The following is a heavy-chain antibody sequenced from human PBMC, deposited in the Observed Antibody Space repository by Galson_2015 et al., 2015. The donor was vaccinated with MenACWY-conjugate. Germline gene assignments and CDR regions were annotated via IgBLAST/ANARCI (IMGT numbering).Heavy chain of an antibody. CDR2: IYHSGST. D-gene: IGHD3-22*01. Sequence: ETLSLTCAVSGGSISSSNWWSWVRQPPGKGLEWIGEIYHSGSTNYNPSLKSRATISVDKSKNQFSLKLSSVTAADTAVYYCARGDSSGYLPNYFDFWGQGTLVTVSS. CDR3: ARGDSSGYLPNYFDF. CDR1: GGSISSSNW. J-gene: IGHJ4*02. V-gene: IGHV4-4*02.